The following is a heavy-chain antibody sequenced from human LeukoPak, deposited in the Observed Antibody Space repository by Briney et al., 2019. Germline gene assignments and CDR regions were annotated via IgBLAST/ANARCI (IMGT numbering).Heavy chain of an antibody. CDR2: IIPIFGTA. V-gene: IGHV1-69*06. D-gene: IGHD3-16*01. J-gene: IGHJ4*02. CDR3: ARDNDSRVPPHFDY. Sequence: SVKVSCKASGGTFSSYAISWVRQAPGQGLEWMGGIIPIFGTANYAQKFRGRVTITADKSTRTAYMELSSLRSEDTAVYYCARDNDSRVPPHFDYWGQGTLVTVSS. CDR1: GGTFSSYA.